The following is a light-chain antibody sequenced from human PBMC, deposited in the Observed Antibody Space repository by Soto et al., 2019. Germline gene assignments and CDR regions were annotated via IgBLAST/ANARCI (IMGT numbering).Light chain of an antibody. Sequence: QSALTQPASVSGSPGQSITISCTGTSSDVGGYNYVSWYQQHPGKAPKLMIYDVSNRPSGVSNRFSGSKSGNTASLTISGLPAVDEADYYCGSYTTTHTWLFGGGTKLTVL. CDR3: GSYTTTHTWL. CDR2: DVS. CDR1: SSDVGGYNY. J-gene: IGLJ3*02. V-gene: IGLV2-14*03.